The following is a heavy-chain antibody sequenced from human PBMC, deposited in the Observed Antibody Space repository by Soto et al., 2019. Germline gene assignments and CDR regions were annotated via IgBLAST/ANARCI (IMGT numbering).Heavy chain of an antibody. V-gene: IGHV3-48*03. Sequence: EVQLVESGGGLVQPGGSLRLSCAASGFTFSNYEMNWVRQAPGKGLEWVSYISSSGTTIYYADSVKGRFTVSRDNAKNSLYLQMNSLRAEDTAAYYCARDRGPPYDFWGAYYYGMDVWGQGTTVTVSS. CDR1: GFTFSNYE. D-gene: IGHD3-3*01. CDR3: ARDRGPPYDFWGAYYYGMDV. J-gene: IGHJ6*02. CDR2: ISSSGTTI.